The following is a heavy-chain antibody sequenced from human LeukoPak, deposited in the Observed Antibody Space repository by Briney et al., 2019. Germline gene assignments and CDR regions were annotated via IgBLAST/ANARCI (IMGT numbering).Heavy chain of an antibody. D-gene: IGHD6-13*01. J-gene: IGHJ4*02. CDR1: GFTFSSYW. CDR3: ARSPATGTVDY. V-gene: IGHV3-7*01. CDR2: INKDGSEE. Sequence: GGSLRLSCADSGFTFSSYWMSWVRQPPGKGLEWVANINKDGSEEYYVDSVKGRLTISRDNAQKSLYLQMNSLRAEDTAVYYCARSPATGTVDYWGQGTLVTVSS.